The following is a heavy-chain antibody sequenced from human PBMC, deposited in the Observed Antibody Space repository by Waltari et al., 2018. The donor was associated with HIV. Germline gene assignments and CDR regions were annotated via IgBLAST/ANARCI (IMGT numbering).Heavy chain of an antibody. J-gene: IGHJ4*02. Sequence: QVQLQEPGPGLVKPPGTPSPTCTFSGDAVSRGSFYWSWMRQPPGKGVEWRGNTVYSGRTSYNPSLKSRVTISIDASKNQFSLKLRSVTAADTAVYYCARVIAAAGLRFDSWGQGTLVTVSS. CDR1: GDAVSRGSFY. CDR3: ARVIAAAGLRFDS. CDR2: TVYSGRT. D-gene: IGHD6-13*01. V-gene: IGHV4-61*01.